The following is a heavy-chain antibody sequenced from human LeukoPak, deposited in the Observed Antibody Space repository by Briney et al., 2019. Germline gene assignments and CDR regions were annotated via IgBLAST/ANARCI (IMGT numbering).Heavy chain of an antibody. D-gene: IGHD3-10*01. Sequence: GGSLRLSCAASGFTFSSYEMNWVRQAPGKGLEWVSYISSSGSTIYYADSVKGRFTISRDNAKNSLYLQMNSLRAEDTAVYYCARIRIGKLSTFDYWGQGTLVTVSS. CDR3: ARIRIGKLSTFDY. CDR1: GFTFSSYE. V-gene: IGHV3-48*03. CDR2: ISSSGSTI. J-gene: IGHJ4*02.